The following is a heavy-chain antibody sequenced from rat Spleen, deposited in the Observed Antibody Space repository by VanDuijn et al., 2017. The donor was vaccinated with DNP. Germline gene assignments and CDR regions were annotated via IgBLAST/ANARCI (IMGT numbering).Heavy chain of an antibody. CDR3: ARPMDYYSGGFAY. CDR2: ISYDGGSA. D-gene: IGHD1-1*01. J-gene: IGHJ3*01. Sequence: EVQLVESGGGLVQPGRSLKLSCTTSGFTFSDYYMAWVRQAPTKGLEWVAYISYDGGSAYYGDSVKGRFTISRDNAKNTLYLQMNSLRSEDMATYYCARPMDYYSGGFAYWGQGTLVTVSS. V-gene: IGHV5-22*01. CDR1: GFTFSDYY.